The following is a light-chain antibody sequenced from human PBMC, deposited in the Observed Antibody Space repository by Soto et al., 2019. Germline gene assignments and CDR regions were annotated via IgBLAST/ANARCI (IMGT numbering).Light chain of an antibody. V-gene: IGKV3-11*01. CDR3: QQRRNWPRT. CDR2: DAS. Sequence: EIGMTQSPATLSVSPGEMATLSFRASQSVRSHLAWYQQKPGQAPRLLIYDASNRATGIPARFSGSGSGTDFTLTISSLEPEDFAVYYCQQRRNWPRTFGQGTQLDIK. J-gene: IGKJ1*01. CDR1: QSVRSH.